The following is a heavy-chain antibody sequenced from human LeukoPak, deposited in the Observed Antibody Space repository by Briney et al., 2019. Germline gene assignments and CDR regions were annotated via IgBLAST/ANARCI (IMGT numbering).Heavy chain of an antibody. CDR3: ARGFIVGAEFDY. V-gene: IGHV3-48*01. CDR2: ISSGSSTI. D-gene: IGHD1-26*01. J-gene: IGHJ4*02. Sequence: GGSLRLSCAASGFTFSSYWMSWVRQAPGKGLEWVSYISSGSSTIYYADSVKGRFTISRDNAKNSLYLQMNSLRAEDTAVYYCARGFIVGAEFDYWGQGTLVTVSS. CDR1: GFTFSSYW.